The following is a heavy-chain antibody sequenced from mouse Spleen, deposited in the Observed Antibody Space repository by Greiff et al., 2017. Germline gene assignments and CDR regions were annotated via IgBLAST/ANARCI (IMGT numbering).Heavy chain of an antibody. D-gene: IGHD1-2*01. CDR3: TRRSLLRLRNWYFDV. J-gene: IGHJ1*01. CDR2: IDPETGGS. Sequence: VQLQQSGAELVRPGASVTLSCKASGYTFTDYEMYWVKQTPVHGLEWIGAIDPETGGSPYNQQLKGKAILTADRSSSTAYMELRSLTSEDSAVYYCTRRSLLRLRNWYFDVWGAGITVTVSS. CDR1: GYTFTDYE. V-gene: IGHV1-15*01.